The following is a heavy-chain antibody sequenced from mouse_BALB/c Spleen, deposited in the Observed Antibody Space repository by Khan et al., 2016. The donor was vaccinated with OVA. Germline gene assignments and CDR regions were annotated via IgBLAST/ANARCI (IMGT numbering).Heavy chain of an antibody. CDR3: ERSVSITTVVAADFDY. J-gene: IGHJ2*01. CDR2: ISYSGRT. V-gene: IGHV3-2*02. D-gene: IGHD1-1*01. CDR1: GYSITSDYV. Sequence: EVQLQESGPGLVKPSQSLSLTCTVTGYSITSDYVWNWIRQFPGNKLEWMGYISYSGRTSYNPSLKSRTSITRDTSKNQFFLQLNSVTTEGPPTYYCERSVSITTVVAADFDYWGQGTTLTVSS.